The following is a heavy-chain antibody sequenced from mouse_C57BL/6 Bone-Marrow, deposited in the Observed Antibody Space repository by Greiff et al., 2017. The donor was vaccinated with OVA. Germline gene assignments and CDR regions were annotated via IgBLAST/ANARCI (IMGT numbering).Heavy chain of an antibody. J-gene: IGHJ4*01. D-gene: IGHD2-1*01. Sequence: EVQLQQSGPELVKPGASVKISCKASGYTFTDYYMNWVKQSHGKSLEWIGDINPNNGGTSYNQKFKGKATLTVDKSSSTAYMELRSLTSEDSAVYYCVCGLDGTPYYAMDYWGQGTSVTVSS. CDR1: GYTFTDYY. V-gene: IGHV1-26*01. CDR2: INPNNGGT. CDR3: VCGLDGTPYYAMDY.